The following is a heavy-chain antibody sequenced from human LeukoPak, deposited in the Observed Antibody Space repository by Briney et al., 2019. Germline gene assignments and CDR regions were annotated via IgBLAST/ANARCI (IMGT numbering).Heavy chain of an antibody. D-gene: IGHD3-9*01. V-gene: IGHV1-18*04. J-gene: IGHJ6*03. CDR2: ISAYNGNT. CDR3: ARARRYFDWLLYRSYYYYYMDV. Sequence: GASVKVSCKASGYTFTGYYMHWVRQALGQGLEWMGWISAYNGNTNYAQKLQGRVTMTTDTSTSTAYMELRSLRSDDTAVYYCARARRYFDWLLYRSYYYYYMDVWGKGTTVTISS. CDR1: GYTFTGYY.